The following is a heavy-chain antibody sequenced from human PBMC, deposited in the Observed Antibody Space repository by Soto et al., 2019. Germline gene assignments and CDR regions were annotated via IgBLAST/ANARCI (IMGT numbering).Heavy chain of an antibody. CDR3: ARPYCSGGSCYYSPFDY. J-gene: IGHJ4*02. CDR2: IYPGDSDT. D-gene: IGHD2-15*01. V-gene: IGHV5-51*01. CDR1: GFTFSNYW. Sequence: PGESLKISCQGSGFTFSNYWIAWVRQMPGKGLEWMGVIYPGDSDTRYNPSFQGQVTISADKSISTAYLQWSSLKASDTALYYCARPYCSGGSCYYSPFDYWGQGTLVTVS.